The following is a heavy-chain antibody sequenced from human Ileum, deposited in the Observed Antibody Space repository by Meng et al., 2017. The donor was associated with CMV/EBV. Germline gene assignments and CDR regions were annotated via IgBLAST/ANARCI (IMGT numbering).Heavy chain of an antibody. Sequence: HVPLPESGPGLVEPSQTLSLSCICSGDSISSRTSFWSWIRQPPGKGLEWIGYIHYSGSTNYNPSLKSRTTISIDTSRKQFSLRLSSVNAADTAVYYCATRPPQSGNSYLGVFDYWGQGALVTVSS. D-gene: IGHD3-10*01. CDR3: ATRPPQSGNSYLGVFDY. J-gene: IGHJ4*02. CDR1: GDSISSRTSF. CDR2: IHYSGST. V-gene: IGHV4-30-4*01.